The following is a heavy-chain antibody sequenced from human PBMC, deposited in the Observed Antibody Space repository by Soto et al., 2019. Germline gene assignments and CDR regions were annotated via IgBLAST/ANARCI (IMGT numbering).Heavy chain of an antibody. J-gene: IGHJ3*02. D-gene: IGHD2-15*01. Sequence: QVQLVQSGAEVKKPGSSVKVSCKASGGTFSSYAISWVRQAPGQGLEWMGGIIPIFGTANYAQKFQGRVTLTADESTSTAYMELSSLRSEDTAVYYCAREGPRGYCSGGSCHYDAFDIWGQGTMVTVSS. V-gene: IGHV1-69*01. CDR2: IIPIFGTA. CDR3: AREGPRGYCSGGSCHYDAFDI. CDR1: GGTFSSYA.